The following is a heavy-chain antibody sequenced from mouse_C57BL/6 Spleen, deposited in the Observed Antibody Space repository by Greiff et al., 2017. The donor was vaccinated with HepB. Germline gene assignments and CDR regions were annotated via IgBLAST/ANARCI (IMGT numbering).Heavy chain of an antibody. CDR2: IDPENGDT. J-gene: IGHJ2*01. V-gene: IGHV14-4*01. CDR3: TPITTVVASKYFFDY. D-gene: IGHD1-1*01. Sequence: EVKLQQSGAELVRPGASVKLSCTASGFNIKDDYMHWVKQRPEQGLEWIGWIDPENGDTEYASKFQGKATITADTSSNTAYLQLSSLTSEDTAVYYCTPITTVVASKYFFDYWGQGTTLTVSS. CDR1: GFNIKDDY.